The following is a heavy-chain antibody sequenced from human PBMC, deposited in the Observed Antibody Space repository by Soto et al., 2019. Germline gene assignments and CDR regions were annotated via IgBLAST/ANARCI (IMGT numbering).Heavy chain of an antibody. CDR1: GFTFNNYA. CDR3: AKGAGYSGYGYHYYLAY. V-gene: IGHV3-23*01. J-gene: IGHJ4*02. Sequence: GGSLRLCCAASGFTFNNYAMSWVRQAPGKGLEWVSAISGSGGATYYADSVKGRFTISRDNSKNTLYLQMNSLRAEDTAVYYCAKGAGYSGYGYHYYLAYWGQGTLVTVSS. D-gene: IGHD5-12*01. CDR2: ISGSGGAT.